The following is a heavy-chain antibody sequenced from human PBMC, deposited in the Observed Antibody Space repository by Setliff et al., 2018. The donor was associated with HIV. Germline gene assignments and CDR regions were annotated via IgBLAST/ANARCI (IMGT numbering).Heavy chain of an antibody. V-gene: IGHV4-39*07. CDR3: ARGSGWYFDL. CDR1: GGSISSSSYY. Sequence: SETLSLTCTVSGGSISSSSYYWVWIRQPPGKGLEWIGSIYYSGSSGSTYYNPSLKSRVTISVDTSKNQFSLKLSSVTAADTAVYYCARGSGWYFDLWGRGTLVTVSS. J-gene: IGHJ2*01. CDR2: IYYSGSSGST. D-gene: IGHD6-19*01.